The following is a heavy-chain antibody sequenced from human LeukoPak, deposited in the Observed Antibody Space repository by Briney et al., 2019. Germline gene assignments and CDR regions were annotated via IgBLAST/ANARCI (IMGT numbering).Heavy chain of an antibody. CDR3: ARSPILGYCSGGSCHVFDI. D-gene: IGHD2-15*01. J-gene: IGHJ3*02. CDR1: GISVSNNY. Sequence: PGGSLRLSCTASGISVSNNYMTWVRQAARRWLEWVSRSYSGGNTYYADSVKDRSTTSRDNSKTTLYLQMNSLRAEDTAVYYCARSPILGYCSGGSCHVFDIWGQGTMVTVSS. CDR2: SYSGGNT. V-gene: IGHV3-53*01.